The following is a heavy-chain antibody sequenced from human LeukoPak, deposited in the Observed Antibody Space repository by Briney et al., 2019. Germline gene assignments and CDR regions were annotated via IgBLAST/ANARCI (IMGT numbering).Heavy chain of an antibody. CDR2: IIPIFGTA. CDR3: ARSEVVVAATMDY. V-gene: IGHV1-69*05. D-gene: IGHD2-15*01. CDR1: GGTFSSYA. Sequence: ASVKVSCKASGGTFSSYAISWVRQAPGQGLEWMGGIIPIFGTANYAQKFQGRVTITTDESTSTAYMELSSLRSGDTAVYYCARSEVVVAATMDYWGQGTLVTVSS. J-gene: IGHJ4*02.